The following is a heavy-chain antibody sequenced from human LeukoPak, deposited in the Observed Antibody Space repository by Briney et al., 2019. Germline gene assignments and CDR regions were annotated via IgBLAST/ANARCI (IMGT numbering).Heavy chain of an antibody. V-gene: IGHV4-31*03. CDR2: FYYSGST. D-gene: IGHD4-17*01. CDR3: ARAFPFDGYGDPDAFDI. Sequence: SETLSLTCTVSGGSMSSGGYYWSWIRQHPGKGLEWIGNFYYSGSTYYNPSLKSRFTISVDRSKNQFSLKLSSVTAADTAVYYCARAFPFDGYGDPDAFDIWGQGTMVTVSS. J-gene: IGHJ3*02. CDR1: GGSMSSGGYY.